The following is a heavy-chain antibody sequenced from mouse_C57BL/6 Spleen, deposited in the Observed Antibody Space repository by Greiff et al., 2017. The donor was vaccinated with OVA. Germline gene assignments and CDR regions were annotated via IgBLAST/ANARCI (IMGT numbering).Heavy chain of an antibody. Sequence: VQLQQSGAELMKPGASVKLSCKASGYTFTGYWIEWVKQRPGHGLEWIGEILPGSGCTNYNEKFKGQATFTADNSSNTAYMQLSSLATEDTAIYYCAVMITSLEDWGQGTLVTVSA. J-gene: IGHJ3*01. V-gene: IGHV1-9*01. CDR1: GYTFTGYW. D-gene: IGHD2-4*01. CDR2: ILPGSGCT. CDR3: AVMITSLED.